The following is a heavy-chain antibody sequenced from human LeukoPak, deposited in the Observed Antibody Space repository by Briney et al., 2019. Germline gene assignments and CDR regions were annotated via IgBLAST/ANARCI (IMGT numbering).Heavy chain of an antibody. D-gene: IGHD4/OR15-4a*01. Sequence: GGSLRLSCEVSGFTFSDYYMTWVRQAPGKGLEWVSYISSSSSTIYYADSVKGRFTISRDNAKNSLYLQMNSLRDEDTAVYYCAKDTSVLIYYFDYWGQGTLVTVSS. J-gene: IGHJ4*02. V-gene: IGHV3-48*02. CDR3: AKDTSVLIYYFDY. CDR1: GFTFSDYY. CDR2: ISSSSSTI.